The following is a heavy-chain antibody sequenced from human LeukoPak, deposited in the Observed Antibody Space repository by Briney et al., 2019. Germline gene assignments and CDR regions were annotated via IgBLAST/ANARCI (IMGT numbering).Heavy chain of an antibody. CDR2: VDPEDGET. J-gene: IGHJ4*02. D-gene: IGHD6-19*01. CDR3: ATARYSSGWAFDY. V-gene: IGHV1-69-2*01. Sequence: ASVKVSRKVSGYTFTDYYMHWVQQAPGKGLEWMGLVDPEDGETIYAEKFQGRVTITADTSTDTAYMELSSLRSEDTAVYYCATARYSSGWAFDYWGQGTLVTVSS. CDR1: GYTFTDYY.